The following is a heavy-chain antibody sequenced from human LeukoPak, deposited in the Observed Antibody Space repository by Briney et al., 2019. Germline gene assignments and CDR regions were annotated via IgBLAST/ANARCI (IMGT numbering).Heavy chain of an antibody. J-gene: IGHJ4*02. V-gene: IGHV3-23*01. CDR1: GFTFSSYA. CDR3: AKAQAGIAAAGSYGQFDY. Sequence: GGSLRLSCAASGFTFSSYAMSWVRQAPGKGLEWVSAISGSGGSTYYADSVKGRFTISRDNSKNTLYLQMNSLRAEDTAVYYCAKAQAGIAAAGSYGQFDYWGQGTLVTVSS. CDR2: ISGSGGST. D-gene: IGHD6-13*01.